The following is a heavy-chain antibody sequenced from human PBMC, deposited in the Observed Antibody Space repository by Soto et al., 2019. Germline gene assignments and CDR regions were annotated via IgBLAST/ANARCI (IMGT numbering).Heavy chain of an antibody. J-gene: IGHJ4*02. V-gene: IGHV4-34*01. D-gene: IGHD4-17*01. CDR1: GGSFSGYY. Sequence: SETLSLTCAVYGGSFSGYYWTWIRQPPGTGLEWIGEINHSGSTNYNPSLKSRVTISVDTSKNTLYLQMNSLRAEDTAVYYCARTYGSNSHFDYWGQGTLVTVSS. CDR3: ARTYGSNSHFDY. CDR2: INHSGST.